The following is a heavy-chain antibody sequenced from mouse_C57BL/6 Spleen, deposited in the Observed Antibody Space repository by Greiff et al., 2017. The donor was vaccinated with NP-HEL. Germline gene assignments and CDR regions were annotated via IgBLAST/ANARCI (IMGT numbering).Heavy chain of an antibody. D-gene: IGHD2-2*01. Sequence: QVTLKESGPGILQSSQTLSLTCSFSGFSLSTSGMGVCWIRQPSGKGLVWLVYIYWDDDKRYNPSLKSRLTISKDTSRNQVFLKITSVDTADTATYCCARNGYLWYFDVWGTGTTVTVSS. CDR1: GFSLSTSGMG. V-gene: IGHV8-12*01. J-gene: IGHJ1*03. CDR2: IYWDDDK. CDR3: ARNGYLWYFDV.